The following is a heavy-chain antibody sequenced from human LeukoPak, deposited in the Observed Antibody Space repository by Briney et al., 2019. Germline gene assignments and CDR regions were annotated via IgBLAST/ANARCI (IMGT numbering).Heavy chain of an antibody. D-gene: IGHD3-22*01. CDR2: IGGSGGST. V-gene: IGHV3-23*01. Sequence: GASLRLSCAASGFTFSSYAMSWVRQAPGKGLEWVSVIGGSGGSTYYADSVKGRFTISRDNSKNTLYLQMNSLRAEDTAVYYCAKGLEKVVVASYLDYWGQGTLVTVSS. CDR3: AKGLEKVVVASYLDY. CDR1: GFTFSSYA. J-gene: IGHJ4*02.